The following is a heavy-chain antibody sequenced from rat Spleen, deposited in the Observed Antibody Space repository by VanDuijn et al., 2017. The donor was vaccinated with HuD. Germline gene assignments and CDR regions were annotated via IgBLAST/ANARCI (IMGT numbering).Heavy chain of an antibody. CDR3: ARQNNYFDY. V-gene: IGHV5-22*01. CDR2: ISYDGSGT. Sequence: EVQLVESGGGLVQPGRSMKLSCAASGFTFSDYYMAWVRQAPKKGLEWVASISYDGSGTYYGDSVQGRFTISRDNAKSSLFLQMDSLRSEDTATYYCARQNNYFDYWGQGVMVTVSS. CDR1: GFTFSDYY. J-gene: IGHJ2*01.